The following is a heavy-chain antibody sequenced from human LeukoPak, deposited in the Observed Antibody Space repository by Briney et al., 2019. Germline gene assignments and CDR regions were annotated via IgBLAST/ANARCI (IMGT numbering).Heavy chain of an antibody. CDR3: ATYLYGGDYGSYYFDY. CDR1: GGSITSSHW. Sequence: SETLSLTCAVSGGSITSSHWWSWARQPPGKGLEWVGEIYHGGTTNYNPSLRSRVTMSVDKSKNQFYLKVSSVTAADTAVYYCATYLYGGDYGSYYFDYWGQGTLVTVSP. V-gene: IGHV4-4*02. D-gene: IGHD4-23*01. CDR2: IYHGGTT. J-gene: IGHJ4*02.